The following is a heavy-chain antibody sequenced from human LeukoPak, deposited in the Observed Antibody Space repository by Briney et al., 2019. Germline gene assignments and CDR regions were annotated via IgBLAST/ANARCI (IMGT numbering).Heavy chain of an antibody. V-gene: IGHV1-69*05. CDR1: GGTFSSYA. CDR3: ARDRAGRFGVVQFDY. CDR2: IIPIFGTA. Sequence: ASVKVSCKASGGTFSSYAISWVRQAPGQGLEWMGGIIPIFGTANYAQKFQGRVTITTDESTSTAYMELSSLGSEDTAVYYCARDRAGRFGVVQFDYWGQGTLVTVSS. D-gene: IGHD3-3*01. J-gene: IGHJ4*02.